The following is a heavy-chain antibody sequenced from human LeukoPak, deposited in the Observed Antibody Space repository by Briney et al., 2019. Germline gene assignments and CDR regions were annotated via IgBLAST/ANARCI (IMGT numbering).Heavy chain of an antibody. D-gene: IGHD7-27*01. Sequence: PSETLSLTCTVCGGYISTYYWSWLRQPPGKGLEWIGYVSYSGSTNYNPSLKTLKSRVTMSVDTSKNQFSLKVSSVTAADTAVYYCARLQRRGDNYLDFWGQGALVTVSS. V-gene: IGHV4-59*08. J-gene: IGHJ4*02. CDR1: GGYISTYY. CDR2: VSYSGST. CDR3: ARLQRRGDNYLDF.